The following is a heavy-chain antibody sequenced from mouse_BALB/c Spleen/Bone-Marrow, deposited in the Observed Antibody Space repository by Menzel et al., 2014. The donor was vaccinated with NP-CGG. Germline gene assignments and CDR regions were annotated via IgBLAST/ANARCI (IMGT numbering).Heavy chain of an antibody. J-gene: IGHJ3*01. D-gene: IGHD3-2*02. CDR1: GFSLSTYGIG. Sequence: QVTLKVCGPGILQPSQTLSLTCSLSGFSLSTYGIGVGWIRQPSGKGLEWLAHIWWNDNKYYNTALKNRLTISKTTSNNKVFLKIASVDTAETATYYCARIDSSTYSFPYWGQGTLVTVSA. CDR3: ARIDSSTYSFPY. V-gene: IGHV8-11*01. CDR2: IWWNDNK.